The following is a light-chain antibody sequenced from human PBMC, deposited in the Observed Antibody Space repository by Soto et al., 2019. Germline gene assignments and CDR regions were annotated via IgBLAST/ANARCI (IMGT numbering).Light chain of an antibody. CDR1: QSISRN. Sequence: DIQMTQSPSSLSASVGDRVTITCRASQSISRNLNWYQQKPGTAPKLLMFGASTLQSGVPSRFSSSESGTDFTLTITSLQHEDFATYYCQQSYNTPRTFGQGTKVEI. J-gene: IGKJ1*01. CDR3: QQSYNTPRT. V-gene: IGKV1-39*01. CDR2: GAS.